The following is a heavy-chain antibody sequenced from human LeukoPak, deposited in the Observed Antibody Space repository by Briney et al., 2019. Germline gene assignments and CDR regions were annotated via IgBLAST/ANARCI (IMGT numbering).Heavy chain of an antibody. CDR2: IIPIFGTA. J-gene: IGHJ3*02. D-gene: IGHD4-17*01. Sequence: GASVKVSCKASGYTFTGYYMHWVRQAPGQGLEWMGGIIPIFGTANYAQKFQGRVTITTDESTSTAYMELSSLRSEDTAVYYCAGKTTVTTKAFDIWGQGTMVTVSS. V-gene: IGHV1-69*05. CDR3: AGKTTVTTKAFDI. CDR1: GYTFTGYY.